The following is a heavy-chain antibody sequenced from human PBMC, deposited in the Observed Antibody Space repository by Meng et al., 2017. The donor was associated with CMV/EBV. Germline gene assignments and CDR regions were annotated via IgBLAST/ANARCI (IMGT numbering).Heavy chain of an antibody. Sequence: SETLSLTCAVYGGSFSGYYWSWIRQPPGKGLEWIGEINHSGSTNYNPSLKSRVTISVDTSKNQFSLKLSSVTAADTAVYYCARAPIYCSSTSCYGVGGMDVWGQGTTVTVSS. V-gene: IGHV4-34*01. J-gene: IGHJ6*02. D-gene: IGHD2-2*01. CDR3: ARAPIYCSSTSCYGVGGMDV. CDR2: INHSGST. CDR1: GGSFSGYY.